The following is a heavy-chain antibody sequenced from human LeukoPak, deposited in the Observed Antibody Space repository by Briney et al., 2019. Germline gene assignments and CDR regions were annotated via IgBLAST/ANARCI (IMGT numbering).Heavy chain of an antibody. CDR3: ARDQGLTAPPPYGLDV. CDR2: IIPALNIT. CDR1: GGTFSSYA. J-gene: IGHJ6*02. V-gene: IGHV1-69*10. Sequence: GASVKVSCKASGGTFSSYAISWGRQAPGQGLEWMGGIIPALNITSYAQKLQGRVTITADTSTSTAYMELSSLRSEETAVYYCARDQGLTAPPPYGLDVWGQGTTVTVSS. D-gene: IGHD5-18*01.